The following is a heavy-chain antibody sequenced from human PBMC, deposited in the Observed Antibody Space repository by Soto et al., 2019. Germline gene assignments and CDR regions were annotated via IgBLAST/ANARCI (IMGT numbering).Heavy chain of an antibody. CDR1: GDTFSSYA. CDR3: ASRRSSSWYVDYYYYGMDV. D-gene: IGHD6-13*01. V-gene: IGHV1-69*13. CDR2: IIPIFGTA. J-gene: IGHJ6*02. Sequence: ASVKVSCKASGDTFSSYAISWVRQAPGQGLEWMGGIIPIFGTANYAQKFQGRVTITADESTSTAYMELSSLRSEDTAVYYCASRRSSSWYVDYYYYGMDVWGQGTTVTVSS.